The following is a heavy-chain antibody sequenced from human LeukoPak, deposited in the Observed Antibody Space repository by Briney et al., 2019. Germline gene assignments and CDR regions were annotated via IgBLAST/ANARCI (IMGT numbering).Heavy chain of an antibody. J-gene: IGHJ4*02. V-gene: IGHV3-23*01. Sequence: GGSLRLSCAASGFTFNTYAMNWVRQAPGKGLEWVSALSAGGGSTYYADSVRGRFTISKDNSKNTLYLQMDSLRAEDTALYYCAKNLAAADSPIDYWGQGTLATVSS. CDR2: LSAGGGST. CDR1: GFTFNTYA. CDR3: AKNLAAADSPIDY. D-gene: IGHD6-13*01.